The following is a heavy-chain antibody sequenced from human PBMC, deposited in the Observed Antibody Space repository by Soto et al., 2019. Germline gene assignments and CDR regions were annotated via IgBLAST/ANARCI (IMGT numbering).Heavy chain of an antibody. J-gene: IGHJ4*02. Sequence: QVQLVQSGAEVKKPGASVKVSCKASGYTFTSYDINWVRQATGQGLEWMGWMNPNSGNTGYAQKFRGRVTKTTNTPMSTAYTELSSLRAEDTAVNYCARGITMFGVVDTGGQGTLVTVSS. V-gene: IGHV1-8*01. CDR1: GYTFTSYD. CDR3: ARGITMFGVVDT. D-gene: IGHD3-3*01. CDR2: MNPNSGNT.